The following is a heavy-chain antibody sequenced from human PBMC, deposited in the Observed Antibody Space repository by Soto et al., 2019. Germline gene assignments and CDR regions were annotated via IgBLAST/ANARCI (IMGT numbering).Heavy chain of an antibody. CDR3: ARLRRDWGDAFDL. V-gene: IGHV1-69*01. CDR1: GGSFGSSA. J-gene: IGHJ3*01. CDR2: IIPVFDKA. D-gene: IGHD3-16*01. Sequence: QVQLVQSGADVKKPGSSVKVSCKTSGGSFGSSAISVVRQAPAQGLEWMGEIIPVFDKANYAQNFQGRLTITADELTGTVFMELSSLRSEDTAVYFCARLRRDWGDAFDLWGLGTFVTVSS.